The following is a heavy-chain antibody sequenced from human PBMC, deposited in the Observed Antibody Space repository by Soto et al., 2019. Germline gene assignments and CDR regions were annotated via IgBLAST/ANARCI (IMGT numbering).Heavy chain of an antibody. J-gene: IGHJ2*01. Sequence: SETLSLTCPVSSGSITNYYWTWTRQPPGNELEWIGYIHDSGSTHYNPSLKSRVTMSLDTSENQFSLRLNSVTAADTALHYCARAFAGFGAYWYFDLWCRGTLVTVS. V-gene: IGHV4-59*01. D-gene: IGHD2-15*01. CDR1: SGSITNYY. CDR3: ARAFAGFGAYWYFDL. CDR2: IHDSGST.